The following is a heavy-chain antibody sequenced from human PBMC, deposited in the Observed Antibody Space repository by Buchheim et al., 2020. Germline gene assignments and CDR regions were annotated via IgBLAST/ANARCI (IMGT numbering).Heavy chain of an antibody. Sequence: QVQLQESGPGLVKPSQTLSLTCTVSGDSISSGDYCCTWVRQHPGKGLEWIGYLYYSGNTYSNPSLKSRVTISVDTSKNQFSLKLSSVTAADTAVYYCARRSTSGNFDYWGQGTL. CDR1: GDSISSGDYC. D-gene: IGHD6-13*01. V-gene: IGHV4-31*03. J-gene: IGHJ4*02. CDR3: ARRSTSGNFDY. CDR2: LYYSGNT.